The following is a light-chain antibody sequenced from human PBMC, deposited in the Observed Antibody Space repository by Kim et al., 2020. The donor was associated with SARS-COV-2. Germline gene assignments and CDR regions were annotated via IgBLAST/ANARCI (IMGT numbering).Light chain of an antibody. J-gene: IGLJ3*02. CDR1: KLGDKY. CDR2: EDS. Sequence: VAPEQTASITCSGDKLGDKYVCWYQQKPGQSPVRVIYEDSRRPSGIPERFLGSNSGNTATLTISGTQAMDEADYYCQAWDSSTGVFGGGTQLTVL. CDR3: QAWDSSTGV. V-gene: IGLV3-1*01.